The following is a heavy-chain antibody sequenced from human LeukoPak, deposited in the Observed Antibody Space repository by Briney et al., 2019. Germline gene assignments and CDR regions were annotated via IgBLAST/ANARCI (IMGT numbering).Heavy chain of an antibody. Sequence: SETLSLTCAVYGGSFSGYYWSWIRQPPGKGLEWIGEINHSGSTNYNPSLKSRVTISVDTSKNQFSLKLSSVTAADTAVYYCARAKVVVRGSWLALVTRYFDLWGRGTLVTVSS. CDR2: INHSGST. CDR3: ARAKVVVRGSWLALVTRYFDL. CDR1: GGSFSGYY. D-gene: IGHD3-10*01. J-gene: IGHJ2*01. V-gene: IGHV4-34*01.